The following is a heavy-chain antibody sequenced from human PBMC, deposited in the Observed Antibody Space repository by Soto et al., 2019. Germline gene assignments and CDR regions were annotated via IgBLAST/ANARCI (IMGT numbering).Heavy chain of an antibody. Sequence: ASVKVSCKASGYTFTASGISWVRQAPGQGLEWMGWTSIYNGHTEYSPKFLGRVVMATDTSADTAYLELRSLRPDDAALYYCARWDDYGASDQYHFDHWGQGTLVTVSS. V-gene: IGHV1-18*01. CDR2: TSIYNGHT. J-gene: IGHJ4*02. CDR1: GYTFTASG. D-gene: IGHD4-17*01. CDR3: ARWDDYGASDQYHFDH.